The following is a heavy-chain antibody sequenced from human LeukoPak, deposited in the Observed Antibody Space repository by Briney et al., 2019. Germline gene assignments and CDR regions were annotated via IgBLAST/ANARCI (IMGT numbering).Heavy chain of an antibody. CDR2: IYYSGST. J-gene: IGHJ5*02. CDR1: GGSVSSGSYY. CDR3: ARDRWFDP. V-gene: IGHV4-61*01. Sequence: SETLSLTCTVSGGSVSSGSYYWSWIRQPPGKGLEWIGYIYYSGSTNYNPSLKSRVTMSVDTSKNQFSLKLSSVTAADTAVYYCARDRWFDPWGQGTLVTVSS.